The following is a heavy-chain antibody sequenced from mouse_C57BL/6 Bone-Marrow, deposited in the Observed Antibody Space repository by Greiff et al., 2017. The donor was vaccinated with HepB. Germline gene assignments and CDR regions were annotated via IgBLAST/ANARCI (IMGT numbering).Heavy chain of an antibody. V-gene: IGHV5-4*01. CDR3: ARVELRYYFDY. D-gene: IGHD1-1*01. CDR2: ISDGGSYT. Sequence: EVQVVESGGGLVKPGGSLKLSCAASGFTFSSYAMSWVRQTPEKRLEWVATISDGGSYTYYPDNVRGRFTISRDNAKNNLYLQMSHLKSEDTAMYYCARVELRYYFDYWGQGTTLTVSS. J-gene: IGHJ2*01. CDR1: GFTFSSYA.